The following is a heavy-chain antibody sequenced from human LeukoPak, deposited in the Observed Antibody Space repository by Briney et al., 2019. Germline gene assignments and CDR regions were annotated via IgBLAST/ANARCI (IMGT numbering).Heavy chain of an antibody. CDR2: INWNGGST. Sequence: PGGSLRLSCAASGFTFDDYGMSWVRQAPGKGLEWVSGINWNGGSTGYADSVKGRFTISRDNAKNSLYLQMNSLRAEDTALYHCARGFADYDFWSGYSIFDYWGQGTLVTVSS. CDR3: ARGFADYDFWSGYSIFDY. CDR1: GFTFDDYG. D-gene: IGHD3-3*01. V-gene: IGHV3-20*01. J-gene: IGHJ4*02.